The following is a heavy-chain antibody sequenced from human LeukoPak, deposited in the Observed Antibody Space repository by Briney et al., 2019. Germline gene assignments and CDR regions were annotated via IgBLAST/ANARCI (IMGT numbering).Heavy chain of an antibody. Sequence: SETLSLTCTVSGGSISRSDYYWGWIRQPPGKGLEWIGSMYYSGSTYYNPSLKSRVSISVDTSKNQLSLKLTSVTAADTAVYYCARAGGFTVLRGAGNNWFDSWGQGTLVTVSS. CDR2: MYYSGST. V-gene: IGHV4-39*07. CDR1: GGSISRSDYY. J-gene: IGHJ5*01. CDR3: ARAGGFTVLRGAGNNWFDS. D-gene: IGHD3-10*01.